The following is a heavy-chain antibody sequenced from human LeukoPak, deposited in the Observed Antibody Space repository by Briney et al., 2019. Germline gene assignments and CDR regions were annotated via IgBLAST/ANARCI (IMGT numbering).Heavy chain of an antibody. CDR3: AKTMVLGVNFFDY. J-gene: IGHJ4*02. V-gene: IGHV3-23*01. D-gene: IGHD3-10*01. Sequence: SCKASGGTFSSYAISWVRQAPGKGLEWVSAISGSGGSTYYADSVKGRFTISRDNSKNTLYLQMNSLRAEDTAVYYCAKTMVLGVNFFDYWGQGALVTVSS. CDR2: ISGSGGST. CDR1: GGTFSSYA.